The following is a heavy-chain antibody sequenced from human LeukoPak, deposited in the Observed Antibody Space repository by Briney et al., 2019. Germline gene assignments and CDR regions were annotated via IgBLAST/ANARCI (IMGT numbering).Heavy chain of an antibody. CDR2: IWYDGSNQ. D-gene: IGHD6-6*01. V-gene: IGHV3-33*01. J-gene: IGHJ4*02. CDR1: GFTFRNHR. Sequence: PGGSLRLSCAASGFTFRNHRMHWVRQAPGKGLEWVAVIWYDGSNQYYSDSVKGRFTISRDNSKNTLDLQMNSLRAEDTAVYYCARDIGARRLDFWGQGTLVTVSS. CDR3: ARDIGARRLDF.